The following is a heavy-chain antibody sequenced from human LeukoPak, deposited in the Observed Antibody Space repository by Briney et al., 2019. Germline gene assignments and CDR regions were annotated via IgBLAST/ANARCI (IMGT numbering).Heavy chain of an antibody. V-gene: IGHV6-1*01. CDR3: ARNPTWEDDVAAAGFDP. J-gene: IGHJ5*02. Sequence: SQTLSLTCAISGDSVSSNSAAWNWLRQSPSRGLEWLGRTYYRSKWYNDYAVSVKSRITINPDTSKNQFSLQLNSVTPEDTAVYYCARNPTWEDDVAAAGFDPWGQGTLVTVSS. CDR1: GDSVSSNSAA. D-gene: IGHD6-13*01. CDR2: TYYRSKWYN.